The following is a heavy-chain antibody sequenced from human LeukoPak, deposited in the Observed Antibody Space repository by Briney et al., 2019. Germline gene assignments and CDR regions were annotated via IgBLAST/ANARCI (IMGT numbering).Heavy chain of an antibody. Sequence: SETLSLTCAVYGGSFSGYYWSWIRQPPGKGLEWIGGINHSGSTNYNPSLKSRVTISVDTSKNQFSLKLSSVTAADTAVYYCARAGRYCSGGSCHHWYFDLWGRGTLVTVSS. CDR2: INHSGST. D-gene: IGHD2-15*01. CDR1: GGSFSGYY. J-gene: IGHJ2*01. V-gene: IGHV4-34*01. CDR3: ARAGRYCSGGSCHHWYFDL.